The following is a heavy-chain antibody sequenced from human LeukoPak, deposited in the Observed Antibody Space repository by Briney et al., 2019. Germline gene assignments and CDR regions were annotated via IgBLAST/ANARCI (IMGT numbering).Heavy chain of an antibody. CDR2: IKQDGSEK. J-gene: IGHJ4*02. CDR3: ARVMSENWGFGYYFDY. Sequence: GGSLRLSCAASGFTFSSYWMSWVRQAPGKGLEWVANIKQDGSEKYYVDSVKGRFTISRDNAKNSLYLQMNSLRAEDTAVYYCARVMSENWGFGYYFDYWGQGTLVTVSS. V-gene: IGHV3-7*01. CDR1: GFTFSSYW. D-gene: IGHD7-27*01.